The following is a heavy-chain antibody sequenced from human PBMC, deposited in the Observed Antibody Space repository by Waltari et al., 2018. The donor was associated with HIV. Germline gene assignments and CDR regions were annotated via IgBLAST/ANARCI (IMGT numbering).Heavy chain of an antibody. CDR3: AKGGSHLTIFEAWFDS. Sequence: EVQLVESGGGLVQPGRSLRLSCAASGFTFDDYPMHWVRQSPGKGLEGVSGSSWNSGITDYGDSVKGRFTISRDNAKNSLYLQMNRLTVEDTAFYYCAKGGSHLTIFEAWFDSWGQGTLVTVSS. V-gene: IGHV3-9*01. D-gene: IGHD3-3*01. J-gene: IGHJ5*01. CDR2: SSWNSGIT. CDR1: GFTFDDYP.